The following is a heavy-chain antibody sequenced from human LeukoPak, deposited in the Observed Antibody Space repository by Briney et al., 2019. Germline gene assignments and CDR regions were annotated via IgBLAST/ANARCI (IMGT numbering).Heavy chain of an antibody. CDR2: ISGSGGST. J-gene: IGHJ4*02. Sequence: GGSLRLSCAASGFTFSSYGMSWVRQAPGKGLEWVSAISGSGGSTYYADSVKGRFTISRDNSKNTLYLQMNSLRAEDTAVYYCAKDLEEMATIPWDYWAQGPLVPVSS. CDR1: GFTFSSYG. D-gene: IGHD5-24*01. CDR3: AKDLEEMATIPWDY. V-gene: IGHV3-23*01.